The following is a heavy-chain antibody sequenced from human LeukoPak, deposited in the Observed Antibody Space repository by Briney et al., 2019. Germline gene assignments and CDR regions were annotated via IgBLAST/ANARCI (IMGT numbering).Heavy chain of an antibody. J-gene: IGHJ5*02. V-gene: IGHV1-18*01. CDR3: ARTSIYCDYPPILNRFYP. CDR1: GYTFTSNG. D-gene: IGHD4-17*01. CDR2: ISAYNGNT. Sequence: ASVKLSFKSSGYTFTSNGISWDRQAPGQGLEWMGWISAYNGNTKYALQLQGRVTMTTDTSTSKASVELRGLRCDDTGVYYCARTSIYCDYPPILNRFYPWGEGSLVTDCS.